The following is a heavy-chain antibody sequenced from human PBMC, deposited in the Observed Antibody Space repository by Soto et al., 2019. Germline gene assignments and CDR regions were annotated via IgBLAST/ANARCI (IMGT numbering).Heavy chain of an antibody. CDR2: ISGYDGRT. V-gene: IGHV1-18*01. CDR3: AREGDVPYYYYGMDV. Sequence: QVHLVQSGAEVKKPGASVKVSCKTSGYTFTRYGISWVRQAPGQGLEWMGWISGYDGRTNFAQKVQDRVTMTTDTSTSNVYMELRSLSSADTAVYYCAREGDVPYYYYGMDVWGQGTTVTVSS. CDR1: GYTFTRYG. D-gene: IGHD2-21*02. J-gene: IGHJ6*02.